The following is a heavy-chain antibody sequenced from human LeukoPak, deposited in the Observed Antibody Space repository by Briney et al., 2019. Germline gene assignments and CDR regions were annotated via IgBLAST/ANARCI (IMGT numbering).Heavy chain of an antibody. Sequence: GRSLRLSCAASRFTFSDYAMHTVRQVLGKGLERVSGLSWIGGDTGYADSVKGRVTISRDNAKNSLYLQMNSMRPEDTALYYCAKDVGSRIVVVRHWGRGTLVTVSS. CDR3: AKDVGSRIVVVRH. CDR2: LSWIGGDT. CDR1: RFTFSDYA. J-gene: IGHJ4*02. D-gene: IGHD3-22*01. V-gene: IGHV3-9*01.